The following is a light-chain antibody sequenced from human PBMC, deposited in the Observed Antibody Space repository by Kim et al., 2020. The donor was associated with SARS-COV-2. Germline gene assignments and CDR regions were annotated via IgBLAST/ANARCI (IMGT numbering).Light chain of an antibody. CDR1: RIGSKG. CDR3: QVWDSGSDRPI. J-gene: IGLJ1*01. Sequence: APGGTDGVTCKGNRIGSKGVPWSQQKPGKAPVLVIHYDCARPSGIPELFSASNSGNAATLTISGVEAGDEADYYCQVWDSGSDRPIFGPGTKVTVL. V-gene: IGLV3-21*04. CDR2: YDC.